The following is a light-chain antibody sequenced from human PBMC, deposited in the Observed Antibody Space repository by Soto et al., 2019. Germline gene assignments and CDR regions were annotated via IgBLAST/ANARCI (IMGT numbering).Light chain of an antibody. J-gene: IGLJ2*01. CDR1: SSDVGTYNH. CDR2: DVN. V-gene: IGLV2-11*01. CDR3: SSYAGNYSVV. Sequence: QSALTQPRSVSGSPGQSVTISCTGTSSDVGTYNHVSWYQQHPGKAPKVMIYDVNKRSSTVPDRFSGSKSGNTASLTISGLQAEDEADYYCSSYAGNYSVVFGGGTKVTVL.